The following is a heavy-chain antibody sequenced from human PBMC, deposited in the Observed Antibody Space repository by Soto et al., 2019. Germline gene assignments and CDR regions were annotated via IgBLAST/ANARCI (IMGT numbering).Heavy chain of an antibody. V-gene: IGHV3-30-3*01. CDR1: GFTFSSYA. Sequence: QVQLVESGGGVVQPGRSLRLSCAASGFTFSSYAMHWVRQAPGKGLEWVAVISYDGSNKYYADSVKGRFTISRDNSKNTLYLQMNSLRAEDTAVYYCAREGGHSSSSGDYYYGMDVWGQGTTVTVSS. J-gene: IGHJ6*02. CDR2: ISYDGSNK. D-gene: IGHD6-6*01. CDR3: AREGGHSSSSGDYYYGMDV.